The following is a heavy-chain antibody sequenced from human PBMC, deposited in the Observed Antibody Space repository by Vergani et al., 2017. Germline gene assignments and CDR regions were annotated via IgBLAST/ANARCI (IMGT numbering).Heavy chain of an antibody. V-gene: IGHV3-21*01. J-gene: IGHJ6*03. D-gene: IGHD4-11*01. CDR3: ARVNTETNGHLYYYYYMDV. CDR1: GFTFSSYS. Sequence: EVQLVESGGGLVKPGGSLRLSCAASGFTFSSYSMNWVRQAPGKGLEWVSSISSSSSYIYYADSVKGRFTISRDNAKNSLYLQMNSLRAEDTAVYYWARVNTETNGHLYYYYYMDVWGQGTAVTVS. CDR2: ISSSSSYI.